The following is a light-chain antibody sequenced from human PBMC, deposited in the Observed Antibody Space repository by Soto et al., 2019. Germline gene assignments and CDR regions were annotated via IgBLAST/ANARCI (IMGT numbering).Light chain of an antibody. CDR1: QSISTY. CDR2: AAS. V-gene: IGKV1-39*01. J-gene: IGKJ1*01. Sequence: DIQMTQSPSSLSASVGDRVTITCRASQSISTYLNWYQQKAGLAPKLLIYAASSLQSGVPSRFSGSGSGTDFTLTISSLQPEDFAVYYCQQRGNWPATFGQGTKVDIK. CDR3: QQRGNWPAT.